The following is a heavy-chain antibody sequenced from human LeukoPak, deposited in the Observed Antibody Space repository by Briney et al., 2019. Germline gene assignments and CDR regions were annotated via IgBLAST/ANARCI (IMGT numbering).Heavy chain of an antibody. CDR2: IKQDGSEK. J-gene: IGHJ4*02. V-gene: IGHV3-7*03. CDR3: AKVLRFLEWLNDY. CDR1: GFTFSSYW. Sequence: GGSLRLSCAASGFTFSSYWMSWVRQAPGKGLEWVANIKQDGSEKYYVDSVKGRFTISKDNSKNTLYLQMNSLRAEDTAVYYCAKVLRFLEWLNDYWGQGTLVTVSS. D-gene: IGHD3-3*01.